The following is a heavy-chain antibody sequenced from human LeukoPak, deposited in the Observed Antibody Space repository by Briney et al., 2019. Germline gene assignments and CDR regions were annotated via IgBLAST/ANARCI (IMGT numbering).Heavy chain of an antibody. CDR3: ARHPNYYDSSGYVWFDP. CDR1: GGSISSSSYY. D-gene: IGHD3-22*01. Sequence: SETLSLTCTVSGGSISSSSYYWGWIRQPPGKGLEWIGSIYYSGRTYYNPSLKSRVTISVDTSKNQFSLKLSSVTAADTAVYYCARHPNYYDSSGYVWFDPWGQGTLVTVSS. V-gene: IGHV4-39*01. CDR2: IYYSGRT. J-gene: IGHJ5*02.